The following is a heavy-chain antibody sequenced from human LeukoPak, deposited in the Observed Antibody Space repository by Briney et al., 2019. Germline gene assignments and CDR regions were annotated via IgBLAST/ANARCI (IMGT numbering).Heavy chain of an antibody. Sequence: GASVKVSCKASGYTFTSYYMHWVRQAPGQGLEWMGLINPTGGSTGYAQKFQGRVTMTRDMSTSTDYMELSSLRSEDTAIYYCARRRIAVAGMELYYYYYMDVWGKGTTVTISS. CDR3: ARRRIAVAGMELYYYYYMDV. D-gene: IGHD6-19*01. V-gene: IGHV1-46*01. J-gene: IGHJ6*03. CDR1: GYTFTSYY. CDR2: INPTGGST.